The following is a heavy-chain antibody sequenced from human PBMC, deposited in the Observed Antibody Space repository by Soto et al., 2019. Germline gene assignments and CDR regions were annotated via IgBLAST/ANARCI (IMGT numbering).Heavy chain of an antibody. V-gene: IGHV4-59*08. J-gene: IGHJ3*02. Sequence: QVQLQESGPGLVKPSETLSLTCTVSGGSISSYYWSWIRQPPGKGLEWIGYIYYSGSTNYNPSLKSRVTIAVDTAKNQFSLKLSSVTAADTAVYYCASSKYYDYIWGSYRYDAFDIWGQGTMVTVSS. CDR2: IYYSGST. CDR1: GGSISSYY. D-gene: IGHD3-16*02. CDR3: ASSKYYDYIWGSYRYDAFDI.